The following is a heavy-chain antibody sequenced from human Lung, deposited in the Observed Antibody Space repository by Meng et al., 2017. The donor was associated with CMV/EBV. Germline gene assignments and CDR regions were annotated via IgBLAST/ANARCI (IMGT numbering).Heavy chain of an antibody. CDR3: ARGTVTSRVIVPPFAIKIVYGMDV. CDR1: GGSFSGYF. V-gene: IGHV4-34*01. Sequence: XXXLTXAVYGGSFSGYFWSWIRQPPGKGLEWIGEINHSGSTNYNPSLKSRVTISVDTSKNQFFLKLSSVTAADTAVYYCARGTVTSRVIVPPFAIKIVYGMDVWGQGXTVTVSS. D-gene: IGHD2-2*01. CDR2: INHSGST. J-gene: IGHJ6*02.